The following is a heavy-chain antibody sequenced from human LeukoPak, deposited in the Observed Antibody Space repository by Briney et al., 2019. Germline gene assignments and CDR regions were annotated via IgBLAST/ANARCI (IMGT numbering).Heavy chain of an antibody. Sequence: SETLSLTCTVSGGSISSYYWSWIRQPAGKGLEWIGRIYTSGSTNYNPSLKSRVTMSVDTSKNQFSLKLSSVTAADTAVYYCARYDEYSSSSFFDYWGQGTLVTVSS. D-gene: IGHD6-6*01. CDR1: GGSISSYY. CDR2: IYTSGST. CDR3: ARYDEYSSSSFFDY. V-gene: IGHV4-4*07. J-gene: IGHJ4*02.